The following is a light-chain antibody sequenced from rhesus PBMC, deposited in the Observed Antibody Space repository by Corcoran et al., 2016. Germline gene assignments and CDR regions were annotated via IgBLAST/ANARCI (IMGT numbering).Light chain of an antibody. V-gene: IGKV3-24*04. CDR3: LQSSNWLT. CDR1: QSVSSY. CDR2: GAS. Sequence: EIVMTQSPATLALSPGERATLSCRASQSVSSYLAWYQQKPGQAPRLLIYGASSRATGIPDRFSGSGSGTECTLTISSLEPEDVGVYFCLQSSNWLTFGGGTKVEIK. J-gene: IGKJ4*01.